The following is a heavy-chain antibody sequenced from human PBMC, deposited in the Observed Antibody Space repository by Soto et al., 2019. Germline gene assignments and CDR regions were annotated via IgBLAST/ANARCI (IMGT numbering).Heavy chain of an antibody. V-gene: IGHV3-33*01. D-gene: IGHD3-10*01. Sequence: GGSLRLSCAASGFSFSDYVMHWVRQAPGKGLEWLSLIWYDANNKYYVDSVKGRFTVSRDNSKNTLYLQMSGLRVEDTAVYYCARGLGRLTNDLQHWGPGTLVTVSS. CDR3: ARGLGRLTNDLQH. CDR2: IWYDANNK. CDR1: GFSFSDYV. J-gene: IGHJ1*01.